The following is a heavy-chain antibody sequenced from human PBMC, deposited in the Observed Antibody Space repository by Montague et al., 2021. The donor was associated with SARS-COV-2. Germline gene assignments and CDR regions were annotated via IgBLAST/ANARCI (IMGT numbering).Heavy chain of an antibody. Sequence: SETLSLTCTVSGGSISSSSYYWGWIRQPPGKRLEWIGSIYYSGSTYYNPSLKSRVTISVDTSKNQFSLKLSSVTAADTAVYYCARGGGWLSRGSYYFDYWGQGTLVTVSS. V-gene: IGHV4-39*07. J-gene: IGHJ4*02. CDR2: IYYSGST. CDR1: GGSISSSSYY. CDR3: ARGGGWLSRGSYYFDY. D-gene: IGHD3-22*01.